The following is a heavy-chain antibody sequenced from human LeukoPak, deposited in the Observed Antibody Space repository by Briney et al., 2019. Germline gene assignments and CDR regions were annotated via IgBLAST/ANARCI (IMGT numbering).Heavy chain of an antibody. CDR2: IRSKAYGGTT. CDR3: TTSLYSGPDDY. J-gene: IGHJ4*02. V-gene: IGHV3-49*04. Sequence: GRSLRLSCTVSGFTFGDYAMNWVRQAPGKGLEWVGFIRSKAYGGTTEYAASVKDRFTISRDDSKSIAYLQMNSLKTEDTAVYYCTTSLYSGPDDYWGQGTLVTVSS. CDR1: GFTFGDYA. D-gene: IGHD2-15*01.